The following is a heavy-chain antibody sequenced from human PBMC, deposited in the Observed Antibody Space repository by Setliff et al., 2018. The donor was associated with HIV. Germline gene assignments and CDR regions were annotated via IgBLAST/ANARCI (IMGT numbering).Heavy chain of an antibody. D-gene: IGHD5-12*01. V-gene: IGHV3-15*01. CDR2: IKSKSDGETT. J-gene: IGHJ5*02. CDR1: GFTFSDAR. Sequence: PGGSLRLSCAGSGFTFSDARMGWVRQAPGKGLEWVGRIKSKSDGETTDYAAPVKGRFTISRDDSQTTLYLQMNSLKTEDTAVYYCTTEDPCLRFGHWGQGSLVTVSS. CDR3: TTEDPCLRFGH.